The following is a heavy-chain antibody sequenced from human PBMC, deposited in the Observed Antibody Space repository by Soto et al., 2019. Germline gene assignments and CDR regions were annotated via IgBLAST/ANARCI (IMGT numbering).Heavy chain of an antibody. CDR1: GGSFSCYY. CDR3: ARASSGTGDYYYGMDV. Sequence: SETLSLTCAVYGGSFSCYYWSWIRQPPGKGLEWIGEINHSGSTNYNPSLKSRVTISVDTSKNQFSLKLSSVTAADTAVYYCARASSGTGDYYYGMDVWGQGTTVTVSS. D-gene: IGHD3-22*01. CDR2: INHSGST. V-gene: IGHV4-34*01. J-gene: IGHJ6*02.